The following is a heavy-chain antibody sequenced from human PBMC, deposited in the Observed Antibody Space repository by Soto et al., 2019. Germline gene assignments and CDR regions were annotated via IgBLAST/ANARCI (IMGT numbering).Heavy chain of an antibody. J-gene: IGHJ4*02. D-gene: IGHD3-22*01. CDR3: ARDAPGYYDSSGPLDY. CDR1: GGSISSGDYY. Sequence: SETLSLTCTVSGGSISSGDYYWSWIRQPPGKGLEWIGYIYYSGSTYYNPSLKSRVTISVDTSKNQFSLKLSSVTAADTAVYYCARDAPGYYDSSGPLDYWGQGTLVTVSS. CDR2: IYYSGST. V-gene: IGHV4-30-4*01.